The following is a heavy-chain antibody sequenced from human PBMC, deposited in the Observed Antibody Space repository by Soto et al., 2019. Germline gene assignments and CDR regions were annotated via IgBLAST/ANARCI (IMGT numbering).Heavy chain of an antibody. D-gene: IGHD7-27*01. J-gene: IGHJ4*02. Sequence: SETLSLTCTVSGGSITSDYSCWSWIRQPPGEGLEWIGHIFDSGTTYTNPSLRSQVAISLDTSKNHFSLTLSSVTAADTAVYYCARGPSGDKVHYWGQGTLVTVSS. CDR1: GGSITSDYSC. CDR3: ARGPSGDKVHY. V-gene: IGHV4-30-4*01. CDR2: IFDSGTT.